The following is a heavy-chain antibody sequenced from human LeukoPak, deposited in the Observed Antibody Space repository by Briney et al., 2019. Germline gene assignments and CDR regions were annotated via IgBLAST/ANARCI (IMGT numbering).Heavy chain of an antibody. V-gene: IGHV3-7*01. Sequence: GGSLRLSCAASGFTFSSYAMSWVRQAPGKGLEWVANIKQDGSEKYYVDSVKGRFTISRDNAKNSLYLQMNSLRAEDTAVYYCARDPNYYYGMDVWGQGTTVTVSS. CDR2: IKQDGSEK. CDR1: GFTFSSYA. CDR3: ARDPNYYYGMDV. J-gene: IGHJ6*02.